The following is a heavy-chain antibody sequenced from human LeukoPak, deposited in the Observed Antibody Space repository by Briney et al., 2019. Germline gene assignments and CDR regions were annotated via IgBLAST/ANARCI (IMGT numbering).Heavy chain of an antibody. Sequence: NTSETLSLTCTVSGVSISSYYWSWIRQPPGKGLEWTGYLYYSGNTNYNPSLKSRVTISVDTSKNQFSLKLSSVTAADTAVYYCARITFVVEGYGMDVWGQGTTVTVSS. V-gene: IGHV4-59*08. CDR3: ARITFVVEGYGMDV. CDR2: LYYSGNT. D-gene: IGHD2-21*01. J-gene: IGHJ6*02. CDR1: GVSISSYY.